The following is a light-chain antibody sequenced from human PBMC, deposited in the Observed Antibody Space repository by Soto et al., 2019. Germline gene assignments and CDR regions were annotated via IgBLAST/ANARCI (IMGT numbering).Light chain of an antibody. CDR1: SSNIGRNT. J-gene: IGLJ3*02. CDR3: AAWDDSLYGWV. CDR2: SNN. Sequence: QSVLTQPPSASGTPGQRVSISCSGSSSNIGRNTVNWFQQLPGTAPKLLIHSNNQRPSGVPDRFSGSKSGTSASLAISGLQSEDEADDYCAAWDDSLYGWVLGGGTKLTVL. V-gene: IGLV1-44*01.